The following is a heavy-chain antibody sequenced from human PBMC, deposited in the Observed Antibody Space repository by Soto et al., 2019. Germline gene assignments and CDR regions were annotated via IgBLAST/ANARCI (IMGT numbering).Heavy chain of an antibody. J-gene: IGHJ4*02. D-gene: IGHD2-21*01. Sequence: EVQLLESGGGLVQPGGSLRLSCAASGFTFSSYAMSWVRQAPGEGLEWVSTIGISGSPYYADSVKVRLTISRDNSRNTLYLQMDSLRAEETALYYCSIAIISTTIGDWNWGQGTPVTVSS. CDR3: SIAIISTTIGDWN. CDR2: IGISGSP. CDR1: GFTFSSYA. V-gene: IGHV3-23*01.